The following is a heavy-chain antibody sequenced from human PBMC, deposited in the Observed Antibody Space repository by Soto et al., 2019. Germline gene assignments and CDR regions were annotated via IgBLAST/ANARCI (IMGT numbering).Heavy chain of an antibody. CDR2: VYYTGST. Sequence: SETLSLTCAVSGGSFNSNYWSWVRQPPGKGLEWIGEVYYTGSTNYNPSLKSRITISADTSQKQFSLKLTSVTAADTARYYCASARWDYWGQGTLVTVSS. CDR3: ASARWDY. V-gene: IGHV4-34*01. CDR1: GGSFNSNY. J-gene: IGHJ4*02.